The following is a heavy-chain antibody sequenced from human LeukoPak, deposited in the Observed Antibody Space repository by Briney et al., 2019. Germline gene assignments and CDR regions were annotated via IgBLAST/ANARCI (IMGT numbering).Heavy chain of an antibody. Sequence: GGSLRLSCAASGFXFSSYSINWVRQAPGKGLEWVSSISSGGTYIYYADSVKGRFTISRDNAKNSLYLQMNSLRAEDTAVYYCARDRRSSWYFDYWGQGTLVTVSS. CDR2: ISSGGTYI. CDR1: GFXFSSYS. CDR3: ARDRRSSWYFDY. J-gene: IGHJ4*02. D-gene: IGHD6-13*01. V-gene: IGHV3-21*01.